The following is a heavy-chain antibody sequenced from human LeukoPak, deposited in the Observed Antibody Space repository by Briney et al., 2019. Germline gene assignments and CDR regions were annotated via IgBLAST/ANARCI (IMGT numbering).Heavy chain of an antibody. CDR3: VQTTGWPGFDY. J-gene: IGHJ4*02. V-gene: IGHV4-4*09. CDR2: IYNGVPT. D-gene: IGHD6-19*01. CDR1: GAPISRFY. Sequence: SETLSLTCTASGAPISRFYWNWVRQPPGKGLEWIGNIYNGVPTFFNPSLKSRVTLSVDTSKTQFSLQLASVTAAGTAVYYCVQTTGWPGFDYWGQGILVTVSS.